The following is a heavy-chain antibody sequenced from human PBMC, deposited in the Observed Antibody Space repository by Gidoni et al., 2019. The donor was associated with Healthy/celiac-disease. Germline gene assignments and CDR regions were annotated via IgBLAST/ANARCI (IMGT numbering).Heavy chain of an antibody. V-gene: IGHV1-69*01. D-gene: IGHD5-18*01. CDR1: GGTFSSYA. CDR2: IIPIFGTA. J-gene: IGHJ4*02. CDR3: ASSGYSYAGGNSYFDY. Sequence: QVQLVQSGAEVKKPGSSVKVSCKASGGTFSSYAISWVRQAPGQGLEWMGGIIPIFGTANYAQKFQGRVTITADESTSTAYRELSSLRSEDTAVYYCASSGYSYAGGNSYFDYWGQGTLVTVSS.